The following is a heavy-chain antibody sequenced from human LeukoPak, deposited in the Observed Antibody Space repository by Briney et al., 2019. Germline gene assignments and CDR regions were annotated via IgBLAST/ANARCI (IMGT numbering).Heavy chain of an antibody. D-gene: IGHD2-2*01. J-gene: IGHJ4*02. CDR2: ISAYNGNT. Sequence: ASVKVSCKASGYTFTSYGISWVRQAPGQGLEWMGWISAYNGNTNYVQKLQGRVTMTTDTSTSTAYMELRSLRSDDTAVYYCARDRPRYCSSTSCYPPRFDYWGQGTLVTVSS. CDR3: ARDRPRYCSSTSCYPPRFDY. CDR1: GYTFTSYG. V-gene: IGHV1-18*01.